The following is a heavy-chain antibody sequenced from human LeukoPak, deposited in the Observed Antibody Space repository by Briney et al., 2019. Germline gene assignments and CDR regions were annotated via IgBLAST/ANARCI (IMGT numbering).Heavy chain of an antibody. CDR3: AKDQSRWRGGDAFDI. J-gene: IGHJ3*02. D-gene: IGHD4-23*01. Sequence: GRSLRLSCAASGFTFSSYGMHLVRQAPGKGLEWVAVISYDGSNKYYADPVKGRFTISRDNSKNTLYLQMNSLRAEDTAVYYCAKDQSRWRGGDAFDIWGQGTMVTVSS. V-gene: IGHV3-30*18. CDR1: GFTFSSYG. CDR2: ISYDGSNK.